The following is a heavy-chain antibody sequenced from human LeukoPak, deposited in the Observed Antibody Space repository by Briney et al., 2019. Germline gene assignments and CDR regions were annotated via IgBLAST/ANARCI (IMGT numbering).Heavy chain of an antibody. CDR3: ARGHYYDSSGYFVY. J-gene: IGHJ4*02. D-gene: IGHD3-22*01. Sequence: SETLSLTCTVSGGSISSSSYYWSWIRQPPGKGLEWIGYIYYSGSTNYNPSLKSRVTISVDTSKNQFSLKLSSVTAADTAVYYCARGHYYDSSGYFVYWGQGTLVTVSS. V-gene: IGHV4-61*05. CDR1: GGSISSSSYY. CDR2: IYYSGST.